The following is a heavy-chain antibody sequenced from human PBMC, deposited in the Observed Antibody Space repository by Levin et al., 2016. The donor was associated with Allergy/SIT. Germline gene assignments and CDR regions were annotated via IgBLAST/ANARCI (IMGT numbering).Heavy chain of an antibody. CDR1: GFAFASAW. J-gene: IGHJ4*02. V-gene: IGHV3-15*01. CDR3: NTDSYGYSPYFDH. CDR2: IKSHGDGGTT. Sequence: GESLKISCVASGFAFASAWMSWVRQAPGKGLEWVGRIKSHGDGGTTDYGPTVQGRFTISRDDSTDTLHLQMHNLQMEDTGVYYCNTDSYGYSPYFDHWGQGTLVTVSS. D-gene: IGHD5-24*01.